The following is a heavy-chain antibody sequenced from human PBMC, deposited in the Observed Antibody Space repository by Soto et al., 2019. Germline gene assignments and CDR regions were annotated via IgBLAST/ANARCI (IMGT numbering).Heavy chain of an antibody. V-gene: IGHV4-31*03. D-gene: IGHD3-10*01. CDR2: IYYSGST. Sequence: SETLSLTCTVSGGSISSGGYYWSWIRQHPGKGLEWIGYIYYSGSTYYNPSLKSRVTISVDTSKNKFSLKLSSVTAADTAVYYCERVTYGSGSYQKGGPYYSFDSWVQGTLVTVSP. CDR3: ERVTYGSGSYQKGGPYYSFDS. CDR1: GGSISSGGYY. J-gene: IGHJ4*02.